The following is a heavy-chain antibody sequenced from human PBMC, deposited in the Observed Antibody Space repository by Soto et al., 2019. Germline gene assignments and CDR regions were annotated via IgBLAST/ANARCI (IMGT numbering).Heavy chain of an antibody. D-gene: IGHD4-17*01. CDR2: IYPGDSDI. CDR3: ARHPYGDYDVMGV. CDR1: GYSFTNYW. J-gene: IGHJ6*02. Sequence: GESLKISCKGSGYSFTNYWIGWVRQMPGKGLEWMGIIYPGDSDIRYSPSFQGQVTISADCSISTAYLHWGSLKASDTAMYYCARHPYGDYDVMGVWGQGTAVTVSS. V-gene: IGHV5-51*01.